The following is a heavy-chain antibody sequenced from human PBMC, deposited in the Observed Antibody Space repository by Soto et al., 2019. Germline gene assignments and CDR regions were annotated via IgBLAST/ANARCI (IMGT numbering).Heavy chain of an antibody. CDR3: ARRLFGSGWTLDS. J-gene: IGHJ4*02. D-gene: IGHD6-19*01. CDR2: VYHTGST. CDR1: GASITTYY. V-gene: IGHV4-59*13. Sequence: SETLSLTCDVSGASITTYYWSWIRQAPGKGLEWIGNVYHTGSTDYNSSLRSRVTISVDTSKNQFSLNMNSVTAADTAVYYCARRLFGSGWTLDSWGQGALVTVS.